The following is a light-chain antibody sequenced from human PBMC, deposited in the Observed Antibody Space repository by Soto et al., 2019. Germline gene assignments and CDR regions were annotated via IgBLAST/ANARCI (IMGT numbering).Light chain of an antibody. CDR2: GNS. J-gene: IGLJ1*01. CDR1: SSNIGAGYD. V-gene: IGLV1-40*01. Sequence: QSVLTQPPSVSGAPGQRVTISCTGSSSNIGAGYDVHWYQQLPGTAPKLLIYGNSNRPSGVSNRFSGSKSGNTASLTISGLQAEDEANYYCSSYRSTSVYVFGTGTKLTVL. CDR3: SSYRSTSVYV.